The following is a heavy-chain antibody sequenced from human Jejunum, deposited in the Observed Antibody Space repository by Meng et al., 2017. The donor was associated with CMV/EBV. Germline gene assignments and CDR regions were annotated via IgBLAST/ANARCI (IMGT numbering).Heavy chain of an antibody. CDR1: GGSISSSNYY. Sequence: HLSLLESGPVLAKPSATLSLTCTVSGGSISSSNYYWGWIRQPPGKGLEWIGSMFSSGNTYYNLSFKSRVTISLDTSKNQFSLKLSSVTAADTAVYYCVRDDILTGSPAIWGQGTLVTVSS. D-gene: IGHD3-9*01. V-gene: IGHV4-39*07. CDR3: VRDDILTGSPAI. CDR2: MFSSGNT. J-gene: IGHJ4*02.